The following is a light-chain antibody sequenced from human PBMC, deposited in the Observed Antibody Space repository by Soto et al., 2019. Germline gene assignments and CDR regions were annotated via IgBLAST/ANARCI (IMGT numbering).Light chain of an antibody. Sequence: EIVLTQSPGTLSLSPGEIATLSCSASQSIRSSHLAWYQQKPGQAPRVLIYATSSRATGIPDRFSGSGSGTDFTLTISRLEPEDFAVYHCQQYDSLPLTFGGGTKVDIK. J-gene: IGKJ4*01. CDR1: QSIRSSH. CDR3: QQYDSLPLT. CDR2: ATS. V-gene: IGKV3-20*01.